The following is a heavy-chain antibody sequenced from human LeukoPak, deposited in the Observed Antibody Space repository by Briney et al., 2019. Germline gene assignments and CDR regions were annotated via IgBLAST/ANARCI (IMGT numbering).Heavy chain of an antibody. CDR3: ARDVPSFSLADAFDI. D-gene: IGHD3-16*01. J-gene: IGHJ3*02. V-gene: IGHV3-11*01. CDR1: GFTFSDYY. CDR2: ISSSGSTI. Sequence: KSGRSLRLSCAASGFTFSDYYMSWIRQAPGKGLEWVSYISSSGSTIYYADSVKGRFTISRDNAKNSLYLQMNSLRAEDTAVYYCARDVPSFSLADAFDIWGQGTMVTVSS.